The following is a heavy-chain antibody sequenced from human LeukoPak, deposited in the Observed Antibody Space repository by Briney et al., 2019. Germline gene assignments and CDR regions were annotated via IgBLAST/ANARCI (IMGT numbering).Heavy chain of an antibody. D-gene: IGHD2-15*01. CDR2: MNPNSGNT. J-gene: IGHJ4*02. Sequence: GASVKVSCKASGCTFTSYDINWVRQATGQGLEWMGWMNPNSGNTGYAQKFQGRVTITRNTSISTAYMELSSLRSEDTAVYYCARGRLSYCSGGSCYYGNDYWGQGTLVTVSS. V-gene: IGHV1-8*03. CDR1: GCTFTSYD. CDR3: ARGRLSYCSGGSCYYGNDY.